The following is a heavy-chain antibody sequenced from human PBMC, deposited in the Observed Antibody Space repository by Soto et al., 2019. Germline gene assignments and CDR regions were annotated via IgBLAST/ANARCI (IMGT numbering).Heavy chain of an antibody. V-gene: IGHV4-30-2*01. D-gene: IGHD3-22*01. Sequence: QLQLQESGSGLVKPSQTLSLTCAVSGGSISSGGYSWSWIRQPPGKGLEWIGYIYHSGSTYYNPSLKSRVPISVDRSKNQFSLKLSSVTAADTAVYYCARGGVDYYDSSGYYFSPYYFDYWGQGTLVTVSS. J-gene: IGHJ4*02. CDR2: IYHSGST. CDR3: ARGGVDYYDSSGYYFSPYYFDY. CDR1: GGSISSGGYS.